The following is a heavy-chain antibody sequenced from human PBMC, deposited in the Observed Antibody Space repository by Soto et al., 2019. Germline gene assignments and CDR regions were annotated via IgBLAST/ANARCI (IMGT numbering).Heavy chain of an antibody. V-gene: IGHV1-2*02. CDR1: GYTFTGYY. Sequence: ASVKVSCKASGYTFTGYYMHWVRQAPGQGLEWMGWINPNSADTNYAQNFQGRVTMTRDTSIRTAYMELSRLTSDDTAVYYCARGYCTGGSCYQGHDYCGQGTLVTVYS. J-gene: IGHJ4*02. CDR3: ARGYCTGGSCYQGHDY. D-gene: IGHD2-15*01. CDR2: INPNSADT.